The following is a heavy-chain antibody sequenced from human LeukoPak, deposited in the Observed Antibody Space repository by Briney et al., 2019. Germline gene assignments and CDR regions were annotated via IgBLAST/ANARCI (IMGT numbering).Heavy chain of an antibody. CDR3: ARDGAGYSSSWYYTPGDYYYGMDV. J-gene: IGHJ6*02. CDR1: GFTVSSNY. V-gene: IGHV3-53*01. CDR2: IYSGGST. D-gene: IGHD6-13*01. Sequence: GGSLRLSCAASGFTVSSNYMSWVRQAPGKGLKWVSVIYSGGSTYYADSVEGRFTISRDNSKNTLYLQMNSLRAEDTAVYYCARDGAGYSSSWYYTPGDYYYGMDVWGQGTTVTVSS.